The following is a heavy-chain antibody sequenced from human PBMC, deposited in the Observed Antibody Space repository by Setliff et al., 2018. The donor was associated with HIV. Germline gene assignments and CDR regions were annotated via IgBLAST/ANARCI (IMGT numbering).Heavy chain of an antibody. D-gene: IGHD2-8*02. CDR3: ARVGSYWSTFDY. J-gene: IGHJ4*02. CDR2: INTYTGNP. Sequence: ASVKVSCKASGYTFTSYGMNWVRQAPGQGLEWMGWINTYTGNPMYAQGFRGRLVFSLDSSVNTAYLQINSLKTEDTAMYYCARVGSYWSTFDYWGQGALVTVSS. V-gene: IGHV7-4-1*02. CDR1: GYTFTSYG.